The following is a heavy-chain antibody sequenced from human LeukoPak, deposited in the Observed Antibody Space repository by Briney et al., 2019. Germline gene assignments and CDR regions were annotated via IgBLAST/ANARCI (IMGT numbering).Heavy chain of an antibody. CDR3: ASLKNYYDSSGYLVTDAFDI. V-gene: IGHV1-2*02. D-gene: IGHD3-22*01. J-gene: IGHJ3*02. Sequence: ASVKVSCKASGYTFTGYYMHWVRQAPGQGLEWMGWINPNSGGTNYAQKFQGRVTMTRDTSISTAYMKLSRLRSDDTAVYYCASLKNYYDSSGYLVTDAFDIWGQGTMVTVSS. CDR2: INPNSGGT. CDR1: GYTFTGYY.